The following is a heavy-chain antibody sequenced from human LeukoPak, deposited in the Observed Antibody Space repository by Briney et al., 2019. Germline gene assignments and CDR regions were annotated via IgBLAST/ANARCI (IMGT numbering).Heavy chain of an antibody. V-gene: IGHV3-74*01. CDR1: GFTFSSYW. CDR3: AREHYFYHMDG. CDR2: INGDGSTT. Sequence: PGGSLRLSCAASGFTFSSYWMHWVRQAPGKGLVWVSRINGDGSTTSYADSVKGRFTISRDNAENSLYLQMNSLRAEDTAVYYCAREHYFYHMDGWGEGTTVTVSS. J-gene: IGHJ6*03.